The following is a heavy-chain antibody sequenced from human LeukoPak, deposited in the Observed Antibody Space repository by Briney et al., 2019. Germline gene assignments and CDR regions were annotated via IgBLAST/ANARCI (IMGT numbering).Heavy chain of an antibody. D-gene: IGHD6-6*01. J-gene: IGHJ4*02. CDR1: GYSFTNYW. V-gene: IGHV5-51*01. CDR3: ARIDSSSWYYFDY. Sequence: GESLKISCKGSGYSFTNYWIGWVRQMPGKGLEWMGIIYPGDSDTRYSPSFRGQVTISADKSISTAYLQWSSLKASDTAMYYCARIDSSSWYYFDYWGQGTLVTVSS. CDR2: IYPGDSDT.